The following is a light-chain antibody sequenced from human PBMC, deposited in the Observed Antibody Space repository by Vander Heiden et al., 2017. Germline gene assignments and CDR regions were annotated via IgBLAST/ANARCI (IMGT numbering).Light chain of an antibody. CDR3: QQYYSIPS. CDR2: WAS. V-gene: IGKV4-1*01. CDR1: QSILYSSNNKDC. Sequence: DIVMTQSSDPLAVSLGERATINSKSSQSILYSSNNKDCLAWFQQKPGQPPKLLIYWASTRESGVPDRFTGSGSGTDFTLTISSLQAADVAVYCCQQYYSIPSFGQGTKVEIK. J-gene: IGKJ1*01.